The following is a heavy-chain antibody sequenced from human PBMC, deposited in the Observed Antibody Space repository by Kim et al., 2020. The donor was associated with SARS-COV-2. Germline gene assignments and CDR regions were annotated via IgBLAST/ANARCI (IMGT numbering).Heavy chain of an antibody. Sequence: SETLSLTCAVYGGSFSGYYWSWIRQPPGKGLEWIGEINHSGSTNYNPSLKSRVTISVDTSKNQFSLKLSSVTAADTAVYYCASGSSSWFNFDYWGQGTLVTVSS. CDR3: ASGSSSWFNFDY. CDR2: INHSGST. J-gene: IGHJ4*02. V-gene: IGHV4-34*01. D-gene: IGHD6-13*01. CDR1: GGSFSGYY.